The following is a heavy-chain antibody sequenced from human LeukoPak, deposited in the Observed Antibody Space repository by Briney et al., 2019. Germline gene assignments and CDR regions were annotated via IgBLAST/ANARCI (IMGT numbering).Heavy chain of an antibody. Sequence: PGGSLRLSCAASGFTFSSYAMSWVRQAAGKGLEWVSLISGSGGSTYYADSVKGRFTISRDNSKNTLYLQMNSLRVEDTAVYYCAKGNIAARQDIMDVWGQGTTVTVSS. CDR2: ISGSGGST. D-gene: IGHD6-6*01. CDR3: AKGNIAARQDIMDV. J-gene: IGHJ6*02. V-gene: IGHV3-23*01. CDR1: GFTFSSYA.